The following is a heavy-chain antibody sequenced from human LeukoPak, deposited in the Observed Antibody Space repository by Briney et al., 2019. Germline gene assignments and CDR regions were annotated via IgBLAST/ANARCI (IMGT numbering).Heavy chain of an antibody. CDR3: ARTSYYCSGGSCYHYYFDY. Sequence: SETLSLTCTVSGGSISSYYWSWIRQPAGKGLEWIGRIYTSGSTNYNPSLKSRVTMSVDTSKNQFSLKLSSVTAADTAVYYCARTSYYCSGGSCYHYYFDYWGQGTPVTVSS. CDR2: IYTSGST. V-gene: IGHV4-4*07. D-gene: IGHD2-15*01. CDR1: GGSISSYY. J-gene: IGHJ4*02.